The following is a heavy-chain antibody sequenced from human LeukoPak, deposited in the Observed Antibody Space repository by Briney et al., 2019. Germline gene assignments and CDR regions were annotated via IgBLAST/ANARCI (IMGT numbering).Heavy chain of an antibody. CDR3: AREKDNERTGYYFGYYYMDV. CDR2: IYYSGST. CDR1: GGSINNYY. J-gene: IGHJ6*03. D-gene: IGHD1-14*01. Sequence: PSETLSLTCTVSGGSINNYYWSWIRQPPGKGLEGIGYIYYSGSTNYNPSLKSRVTISVDTSKNQLSLKLNSVTAADTAVYYCAREKDNERTGYYFGYYYMDVWGKGTTVTVSS. V-gene: IGHV4-59*01.